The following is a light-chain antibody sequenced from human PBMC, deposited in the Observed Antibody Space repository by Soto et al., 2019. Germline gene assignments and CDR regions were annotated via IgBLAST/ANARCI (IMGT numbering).Light chain of an antibody. CDR3: GTWDSSLSAVV. J-gene: IGLJ2*01. Sequence: QSVLTQPPSVSAAPGQKVTISCSGSSSNIGNNFVSWYQQLPGTAPKLLIYDNNERPSGIPDRFSASKSATSATLGITGLQTGDEADYYCGTWDSSLSAVVFGGGTKLTVL. V-gene: IGLV1-51*01. CDR2: DNN. CDR1: SSNIGNNF.